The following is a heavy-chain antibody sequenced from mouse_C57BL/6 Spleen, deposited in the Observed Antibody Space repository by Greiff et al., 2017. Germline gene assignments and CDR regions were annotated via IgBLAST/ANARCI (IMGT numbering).Heavy chain of an antibody. D-gene: IGHD2-1*01. Sequence: VQLQQSGPELVKPGASVKISCKASGYAFSSSWMNWVKQRPGKGLEWIGRIYPGDGDTNYNGKFKGKATLTADKSSSTAYMQLSSLTSEDSAVYFCARSGYYGNWDWFAYWGQGTLVTVSA. CDR2: IYPGDGDT. CDR3: ARSGYYGNWDWFAY. CDR1: GYAFSSSW. V-gene: IGHV1-82*01. J-gene: IGHJ3*01.